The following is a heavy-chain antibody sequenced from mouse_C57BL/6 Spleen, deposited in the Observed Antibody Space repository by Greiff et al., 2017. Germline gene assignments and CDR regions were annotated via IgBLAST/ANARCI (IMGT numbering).Heavy chain of an antibody. CDR1: GYSITSGYY. CDR3: AREEGLRRGFDY. D-gene: IGHD2-4*01. CDR2: ISYDGSN. J-gene: IGHJ2*01. V-gene: IGHV3-6*01. Sequence: EVQLVESGPGLVKPSQSLSLTCSVTGYSITSGYYWNWIRQFPGNKLEWMGYISYDGSNKYNPSLKNRISITRDTSKNQFFLKLNSVTTEDTATYYCAREEGLRRGFDYWGQGTTLTVSS.